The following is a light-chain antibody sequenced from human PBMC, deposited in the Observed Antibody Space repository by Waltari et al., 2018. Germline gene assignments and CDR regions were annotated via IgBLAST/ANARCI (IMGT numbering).Light chain of an antibody. V-gene: IGLV6-57*01. J-gene: IGLJ2*01. CDR3: QSYDSTTVI. CDR1: SGSIASNY. CDR2: ADD. Sequence: FILTQPHSVSESPGKTVTISCTRSSGSIASNYVQWYQQRPGSSPTTVIYADDQRPSGVPDRFSGSIDGSSNSASLTISGLKTEDESDYYCQSYDSTTVIFGGGTKLTVL.